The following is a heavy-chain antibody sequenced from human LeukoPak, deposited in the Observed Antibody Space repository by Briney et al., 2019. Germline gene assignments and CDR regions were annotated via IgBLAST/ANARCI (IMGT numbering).Heavy chain of an antibody. V-gene: IGHV3-74*01. CDR2: IKTDGSST. CDR3: ARASPERYGDFDI. D-gene: IGHD4/OR15-4a*01. Sequence: GGSLRLSCAASGFTFSTYWMHWVRQGPGKGLVWVSRIKTDGSSTNYADSVKGRFTISRDNAKNILYLQMNSLRVEDTAVYYCARASPERYGDFDIWGQGTMVTVSS. CDR1: GFTFSTYW. J-gene: IGHJ3*02.